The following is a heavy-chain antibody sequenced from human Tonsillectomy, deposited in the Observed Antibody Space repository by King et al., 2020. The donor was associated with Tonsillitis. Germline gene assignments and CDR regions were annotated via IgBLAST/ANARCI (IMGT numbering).Heavy chain of an antibody. D-gene: IGHD6-13*01. CDR3: AGDFRYSSSWCYYYGMDV. CDR2: IYYSGST. V-gene: IGHV4-59*01. Sequence: VQLQESGPGLVKPSETLSLTCTVSGVSISSYYWSWIRQPPGKGLEWVGYIYYSGSTNYNPPLKSRVTITVDTSKNQFTLKLSSVTAADTAVYYCAGDFRYSSSWCYYYGMDVGGQGPTVTASS. CDR1: GVSISSYY. J-gene: IGHJ6*02.